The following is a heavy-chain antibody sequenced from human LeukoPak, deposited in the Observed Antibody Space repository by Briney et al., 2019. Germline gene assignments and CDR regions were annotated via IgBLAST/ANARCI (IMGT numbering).Heavy chain of an antibody. D-gene: IGHD2-15*01. V-gene: IGHV1-2*02. Sequence: ASVKVSCKASGYTFTGYYMHWVRQAPGQGLEWMGWINPNSGGTNYAQKLQGRVTMTTDTSTSTAYMELRSLRSDDTAVYYCARDHCSGGSCYLIDYWGQGTLVTVSS. CDR1: GYTFTGYY. CDR2: INPNSGGT. CDR3: ARDHCSGGSCYLIDY. J-gene: IGHJ4*02.